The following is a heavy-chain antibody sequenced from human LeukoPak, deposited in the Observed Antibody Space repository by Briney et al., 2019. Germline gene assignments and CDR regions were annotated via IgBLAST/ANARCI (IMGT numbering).Heavy chain of an antibody. CDR2: ISFDGSNT. CDR1: GFTFSSYG. Sequence: PGGSLRLSCAAFGFTFSSYGMHWVRQAPGKGLEWVSIISFDGSNTYYGDSVRGRFTISRDNSKNTVDLQMDSLRVEDTAVYYCARDLNASKDGLHFGTDCWGQGSLVTVSS. J-gene: IGHJ4*02. D-gene: IGHD5-24*01. V-gene: IGHV3-33*01. CDR3: ARDLNASKDGLHFGTDC.